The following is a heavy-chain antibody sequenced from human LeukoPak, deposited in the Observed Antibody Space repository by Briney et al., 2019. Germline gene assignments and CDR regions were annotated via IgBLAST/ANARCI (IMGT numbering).Heavy chain of an antibody. J-gene: IGHJ4*02. D-gene: IGHD1-1*01. CDR1: GYSISSGYY. V-gene: IGHV4-38-2*01. Sequence: PSETLSLTCAVSGYSISSGYYWGWIRQPPGKGLEWIGSINHSGSTNYNPSLKSRVTISADTSKNQFSLKLSSVTAADTAVYYCARVGTTTGGYDCWGQGTLVTVSS. CDR3: ARVGTTTGGYDC. CDR2: INHSGST.